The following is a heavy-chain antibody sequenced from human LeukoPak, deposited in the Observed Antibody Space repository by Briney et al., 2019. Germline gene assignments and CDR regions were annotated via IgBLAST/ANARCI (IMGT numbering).Heavy chain of an antibody. Sequence: GGSLRLSCTASGFTFNNYAMSWVRQAPGKGLEWVSAISSGGGANYADSVKGRFTISRDNSKNTLYLQMNSLRAEDTAVYYCARRATYYYDSSDYWGQGTLVTVSS. V-gene: IGHV3-23*01. CDR2: ISSGGGA. D-gene: IGHD3-22*01. CDR1: GFTFNNYA. J-gene: IGHJ4*02. CDR3: ARRATYYYDSSDY.